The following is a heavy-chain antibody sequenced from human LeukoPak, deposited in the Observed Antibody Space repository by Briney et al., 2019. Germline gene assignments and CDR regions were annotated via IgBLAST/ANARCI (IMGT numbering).Heavy chain of an antibody. V-gene: IGHV3-7*03. CDR3: ASGLELDD. CDR1: GFTFRSYW. J-gene: IGHJ4*02. CDR2: IKQDGSEK. Sequence: GGSLRLSCAASGFTFRSYWMRWVRQAPGKGLEWVANIKQDGSEKNYVDSVKGRFTISRDNAKNSLYLQMNSLRAEDTAVYYCASGLELDDWGQGTLVTVSS.